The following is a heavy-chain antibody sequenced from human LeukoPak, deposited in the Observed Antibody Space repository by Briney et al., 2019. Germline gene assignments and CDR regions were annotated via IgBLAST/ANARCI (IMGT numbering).Heavy chain of an antibody. CDR3: ARGRHYLYTHHTSPWFDP. D-gene: IGHD2-2*02. V-gene: IGHV4-59*01. CDR2: IYYSGST. Sequence: SETLSLTCTVSGGSISSYYWSWIRQPPGKGLEWIGYIYYSGSTNYNPSLKSRVTISVDTSKNQFSLKLSSVTAADTAVYYCARGRHYLYTHHTSPWFDPWGQGTLVTVSS. J-gene: IGHJ5*02. CDR1: GGSISSYY.